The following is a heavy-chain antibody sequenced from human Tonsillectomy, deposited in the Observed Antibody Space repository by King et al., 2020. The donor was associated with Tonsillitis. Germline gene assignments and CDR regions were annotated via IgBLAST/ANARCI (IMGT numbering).Heavy chain of an antibody. D-gene: IGHD3-22*01. Sequence: TLKESGPALVKPTQTLTLTCSFSGFSLSVSGMCVSWIRQPPGGALECLSLIDWDGDKYYRTSLKARLTISKDTSKNQVVLTMTNMDPVDTATYYCARMLVDSSGYYLWAFDIWGQGTLVTVSS. J-gene: IGHJ3*02. V-gene: IGHV2-70*01. CDR1: GFSLSVSGMC. CDR2: IDWDGDK. CDR3: ARMLVDSSGYYLWAFDI.